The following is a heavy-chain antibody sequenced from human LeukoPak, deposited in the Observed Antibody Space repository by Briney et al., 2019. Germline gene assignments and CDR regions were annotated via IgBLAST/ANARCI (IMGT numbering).Heavy chain of an antibody. CDR1: GFTFSNYW. D-gene: IGHD4-17*01. CDR2: INSDGSST. V-gene: IGHV3-74*01. J-gene: IGHJ1*01. CDR3: ARDMSYGDYEDAEYFQH. Sequence: AGGSLRLSCAASGFTFSNYWMHWVRQAPGKGLVWVSRINSDGSSTTYADSVKGRFTISRDNAKNSLYLQMNSLRAEDTALYYCARDMSYGDYEDAEYFQHWGQGTLVTVSS.